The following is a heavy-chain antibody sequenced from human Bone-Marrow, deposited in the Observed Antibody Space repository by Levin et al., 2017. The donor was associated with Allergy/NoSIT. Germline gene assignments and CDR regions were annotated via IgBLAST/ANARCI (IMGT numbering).Heavy chain of an antibody. CDR2: VHHTGST. CDR1: GGSITAGGYY. Sequence: SETLSLTCTVSGGSITAGGYYLTWIRQFPGKGLEWIGYVHHTGSTYYSPSLRSRVTMSVDTSESQFSLRLSSVTAADTAVYYCTRDSPGFYFDSWGQGTLVTVSS. CDR3: TRDSPGFYFDS. D-gene: IGHD1-14*01. V-gene: IGHV4-31*03. J-gene: IGHJ4*02.